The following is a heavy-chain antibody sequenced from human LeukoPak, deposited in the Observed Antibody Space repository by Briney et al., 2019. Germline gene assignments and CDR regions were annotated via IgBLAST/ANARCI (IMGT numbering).Heavy chain of an antibody. CDR1: GFTFSNYA. CDR2: ITAGGSST. J-gene: IGHJ4*02. V-gene: IGHV3-23*01. D-gene: IGHD1-26*01. Sequence: GGSLRLSCAASGFTFSNYALNWVRQAPGKGLEWVSSITAGGSSTYYADSVKGRFTISRDNSKNTVYLQMNSLTGEDTALYYCAKDSQVGSYYSLYYFHYWGQGTLVTVTS. CDR3: AKDSQVGSYYSLYYFHY.